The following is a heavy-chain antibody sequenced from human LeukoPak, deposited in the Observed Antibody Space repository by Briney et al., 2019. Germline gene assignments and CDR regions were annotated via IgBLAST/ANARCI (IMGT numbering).Heavy chain of an antibody. D-gene: IGHD1-26*01. CDR2: INQDGSEK. CDR3: AKDIVRWELPLDPNFDY. CDR1: GFTFSSYG. J-gene: IGHJ4*02. Sequence: GRALRLSCAASGFTFSSYGMSGVRQAPGKGLEGVANINQDGSEKYYVDSVKGRFTISRDNAKNSLYLQMNSLRAEDTALYYCAKDIVRWELPLDPNFDYWGQGTLVTVSS. V-gene: IGHV3-7*03.